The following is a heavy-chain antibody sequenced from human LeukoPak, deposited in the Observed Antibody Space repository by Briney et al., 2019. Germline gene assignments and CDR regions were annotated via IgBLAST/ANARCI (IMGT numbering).Heavy chain of an antibody. CDR1: GYTFTSYG. CDR3: ARGRSLHDPYDIIDY. Sequence: GASVKVSCKASGYTFTSYGITWVRQATGQGLEWMGWISGYNGNTNYAQKLQGRVTMTTDTSTSTAYMELRSLRSDDTAVYYCARGRSLHDPYDIIDYWGQGTLVTVSS. CDR2: ISGYNGNT. V-gene: IGHV1-18*01. J-gene: IGHJ4*02. D-gene: IGHD3-22*01.